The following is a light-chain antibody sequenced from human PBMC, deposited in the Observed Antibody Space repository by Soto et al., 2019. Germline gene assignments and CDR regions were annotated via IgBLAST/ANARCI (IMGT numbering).Light chain of an antibody. J-gene: IGKJ2*01. CDR1: QSVSSK. Sequence: EIMMRQSPATRSVCPGERARLCCRASQSVSSKLAWFQQKRGQAPSLLIYGVSTMAIGVPVRFSRSGSGTEFTLTIHSLQSEDFAVYYCQQYNNWPHTFGQGTKVDSK. V-gene: IGKV3-15*01. CDR2: GVS. CDR3: QQYNNWPHT.